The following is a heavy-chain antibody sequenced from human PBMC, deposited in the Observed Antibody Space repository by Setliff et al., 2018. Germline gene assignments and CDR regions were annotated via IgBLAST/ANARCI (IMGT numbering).Heavy chain of an antibody. V-gene: IGHV4-31*03. D-gene: IGHD6-19*01. J-gene: IGHJ4*02. CDR3: ARGSGWYDR. CDR2: MYYSGST. CDR1: GGSISSGGYY. Sequence: PSETLSLTCTVSGGSISSGGYYWSWIRQHPGMGLEWIGSMYYSGSTYYNPSLKSRITISVDTSKNQFSLKLSSVTAADTAVYYCARGSGWYDRWDQGTLVTVSS.